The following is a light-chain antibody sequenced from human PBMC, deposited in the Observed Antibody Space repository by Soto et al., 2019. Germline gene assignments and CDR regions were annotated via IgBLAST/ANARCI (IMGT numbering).Light chain of an antibody. CDR3: QAWDRGSAHV. CDR1: KLGDKY. CDR2: QDI. J-gene: IGLJ1*01. V-gene: IGLV3-1*01. Sequence: SYELTQPPSVSVSPGQTASITCSGDKLGDKYASWYQQKPGQVPVLVIYQDIKRPSGIPERFSGSNSGNTATLTISGTQAMDEADYYCQAWDRGSAHVFGTGTKLTVL.